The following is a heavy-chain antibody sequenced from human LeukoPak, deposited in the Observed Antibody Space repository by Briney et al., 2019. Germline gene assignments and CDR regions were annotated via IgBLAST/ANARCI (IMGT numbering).Heavy chain of an antibody. CDR1: GYTFTSYY. CDR3: ATALRLGELSLLDY. J-gene: IGHJ4*02. D-gene: IGHD3-16*02. V-gene: IGHV1-2*02. Sequence: ASVKVSCKASGYTFTSYYMHWVRQAPGQGLEWMGWINPNSGGTNYAQKFQGRVTMTRDTSISTAYMELSRLRSDDTAVYYCATALRLGELSLLDYWGQGTLVTVSS. CDR2: INPNSGGT.